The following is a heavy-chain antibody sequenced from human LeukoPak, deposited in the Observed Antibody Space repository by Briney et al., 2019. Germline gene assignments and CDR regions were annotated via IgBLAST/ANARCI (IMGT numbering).Heavy chain of an antibody. J-gene: IGHJ4*02. Sequence: GGSLRLSCAAPGFTVSSNYMSWVRQAPGKGLEWVSVIYSGGSTYYADSVKGRFTISRDNSKNTLYLQMNSLRAEDTAVYYCASSYGGYDSSGYYSEVDYWGQGTLVTVSS. CDR2: IYSGGST. D-gene: IGHD3-22*01. CDR1: GFTVSSNY. CDR3: ASSYGGYDSSGYYSEVDY. V-gene: IGHV3-53*01.